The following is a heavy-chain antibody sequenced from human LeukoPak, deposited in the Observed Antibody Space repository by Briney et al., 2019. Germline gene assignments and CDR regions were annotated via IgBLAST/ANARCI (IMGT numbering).Heavy chain of an antibody. V-gene: IGHV4-59*08. J-gene: IGHJ4*02. D-gene: IGHD5-24*01. Sequence: SETLSLTRSHSGGSISTYYWSWNRQPLGKALEWIGYIYYSGSTNYNPSLKSRVTISVDTSKNQFSLKLSSVTAADTAVYYCARHNPEMATTHWGQGTLVTVSS. CDR3: ARHNPEMATTH. CDR1: GGSISTYY. CDR2: IYYSGST.